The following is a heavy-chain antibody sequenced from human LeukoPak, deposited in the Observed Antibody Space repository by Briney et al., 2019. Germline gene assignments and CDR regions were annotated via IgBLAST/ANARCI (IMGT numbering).Heavy chain of an antibody. CDR2: IYYSGST. D-gene: IGHD2-15*01. Sequence: SETLSLTCTVSGGSISSSSYYWGWIRQPPGKGLEWIGSIYYSGSTYYNPSLKSRVTISVDTSKNQFSLKLSSVTAADTAVYYCARGWTRSGGSHGAFDIWGQGTMVTVSS. CDR3: ARGWTRSGGSHGAFDI. CDR1: GGSISSSSYY. V-gene: IGHV4-39*07. J-gene: IGHJ3*02.